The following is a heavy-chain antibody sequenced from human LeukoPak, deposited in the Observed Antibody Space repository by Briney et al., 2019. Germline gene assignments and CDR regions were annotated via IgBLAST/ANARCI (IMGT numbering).Heavy chain of an antibody. V-gene: IGHV3-48*03. D-gene: IGHD2-8*01. CDR2: NSNSGSTI. CDR3: ASGEMVYRRYNWFDP. CDR1: GFTFSSYE. J-gene: IGHJ5*02. Sequence: GGSLRLSCAASGFTFSSYEMNWVRQAPGKGLEWFSYNSNSGSTIYYADSANGRFTISRDNAKNSLYLEMNSLRAEDTAVYYCASGEMVYRRYNWFDPWGQGTLVTVSS.